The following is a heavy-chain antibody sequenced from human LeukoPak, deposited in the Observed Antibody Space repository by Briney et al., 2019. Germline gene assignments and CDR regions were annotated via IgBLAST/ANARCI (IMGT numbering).Heavy chain of an antibody. Sequence: GGSLRLSCAASGFVFSTYWVTWVRQAPGKGLEWVANIKEDGSEKYYVDSVKGRFTISRDNAKNSLYLQMNSLRAEDTAVYYCARDLKELLWFGEYSEYFQNWGQGTLVTVSS. CDR1: GFVFSTYW. CDR2: IKEDGSEK. V-gene: IGHV3-7*01. D-gene: IGHD3-10*01. CDR3: ARDLKELLWFGEYSEYFQN. J-gene: IGHJ1*01.